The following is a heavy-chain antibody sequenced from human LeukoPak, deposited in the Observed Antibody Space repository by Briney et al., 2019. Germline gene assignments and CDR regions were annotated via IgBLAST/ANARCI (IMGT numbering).Heavy chain of an antibody. CDR3: AKDGDSRGLTRFDY. CDR1: GFTFDDYA. D-gene: IGHD1-20*01. Sequence: GRSLRLSCAASGFTFDDYAMHWVRQAPGKGLEWVSGISWNSGSIGYADSVKGRFTISRDNAKNSLYLQMNSLRAEDTALYYCAKDGDSRGLTRFDYWGQGTLVTVSS. CDR2: ISWNSGSI. J-gene: IGHJ4*02. V-gene: IGHV3-9*01.